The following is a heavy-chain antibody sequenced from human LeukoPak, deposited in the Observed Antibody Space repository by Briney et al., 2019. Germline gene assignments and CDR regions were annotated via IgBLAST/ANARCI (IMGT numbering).Heavy chain of an antibody. CDR2: IIPIFGTA. J-gene: IGHJ6*04. CDR1: GGTFSSYG. CDR3: ARRLVGGGYYYYYGMDV. D-gene: IGHD3-10*01. Sequence: GASVKVYCKASGGTFSSYGISWVRQAPGQGLEWMGGIIPIFGTANYAQKFQGRVTITADESTSTAYMELSSLRSEDTAVYYCARRLVGGGYYYYYGMDVWGKGTTVTVSS. V-gene: IGHV1-69*13.